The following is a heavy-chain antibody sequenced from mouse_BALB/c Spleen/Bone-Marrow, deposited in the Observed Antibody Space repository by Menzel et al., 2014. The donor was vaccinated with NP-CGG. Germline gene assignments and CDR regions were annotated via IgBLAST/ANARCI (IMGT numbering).Heavy chain of an antibody. CDR3: ARWYYYRYAMDS. Sequence: QLQQPGPELVRPGPTMKISCKASVYSFTGYTMNWVKQSHGTNLEWIGLISPYNGGTSYKQQFKGRATLTVDKSSSTAYMELLSLTSEDSAVYYCARWYYYRYAMDSWGQGPSVTV. J-gene: IGHJ4*01. V-gene: IGHV1-26*01. CDR2: ISPYNGGT. CDR1: VYSFTGYT. D-gene: IGHD1-1*01.